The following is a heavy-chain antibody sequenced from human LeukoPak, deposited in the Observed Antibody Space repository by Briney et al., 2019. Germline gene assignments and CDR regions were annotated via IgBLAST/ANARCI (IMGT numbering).Heavy chain of an antibody. J-gene: IGHJ4*02. D-gene: IGHD1-26*01. CDR2: ISSGGVT. CDR1: RFTVSNNY. Sequence: LGGSLSLSCAASRFTVSNNYMIWVRQAPGKGLEWGEGISSGGVTYYVDCVKGRVTISRDNSKNTLYIQMNSLRAEDTAVYYCARDENSYYHFGFWGQGTLVTVSS. CDR3: ARDENSYYHFGF. V-gene: IGHV3-66*01.